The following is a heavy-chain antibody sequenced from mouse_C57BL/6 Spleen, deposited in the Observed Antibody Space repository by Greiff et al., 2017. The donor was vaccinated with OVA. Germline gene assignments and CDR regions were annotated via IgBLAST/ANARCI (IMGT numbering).Heavy chain of an antibody. Sequence: QVQLQQPGAELVKPGASVKLSCKASGYTFTSYWMHWVKQRPGRGLEWIGRIDPNSGGPKYNEKFKSKATLTVDKPSITAYMQLSSLTSEDSAVYCCAISKERDYAMDYWGQGTSVTVSS. V-gene: IGHV1-72*01. J-gene: IGHJ4*01. CDR1: GYTFTSYW. CDR3: AISKERDYAMDY. CDR2: IDPNSGGP.